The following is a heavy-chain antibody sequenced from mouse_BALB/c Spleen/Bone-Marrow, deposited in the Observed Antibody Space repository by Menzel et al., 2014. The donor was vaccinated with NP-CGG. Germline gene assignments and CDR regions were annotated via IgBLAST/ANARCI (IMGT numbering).Heavy chain of an antibody. V-gene: IGHV1S126*01. CDR2: IDPSDSET. Sequence: VQGVESGPQLVRPGASVKISCKASGYSFTSYWMHWVKQRPGQGLEWIGMIDPSDSETRLNQKFKDKATLTVDKSSSTAYIQLSSLTSEDSAVYYCARDHFYSGNYEFVYWGQGTLVSVSA. CDR3: ARDHFYSGNYEFVY. CDR1: GYSFTSYW. D-gene: IGHD2-1*01. J-gene: IGHJ3*01.